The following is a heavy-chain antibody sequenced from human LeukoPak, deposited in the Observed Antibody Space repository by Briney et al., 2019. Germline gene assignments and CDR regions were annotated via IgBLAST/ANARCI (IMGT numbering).Heavy chain of an antibody. CDR3: ARDTRYGDFLTY. CDR1: GFTFSGYW. J-gene: IGHJ4*02. V-gene: IGHV3-74*01. D-gene: IGHD4-17*01. Sequence: GGSLRLSCAASGFTFSGYWMHWVRQVPGKGLEWVSRISKDGNSTSNADSVKGRFSISRDNTKNTLYLQMNSLRADDTAVYYCARDTRYGDFLTYWGQGALVTVSS. CDR2: ISKDGNST.